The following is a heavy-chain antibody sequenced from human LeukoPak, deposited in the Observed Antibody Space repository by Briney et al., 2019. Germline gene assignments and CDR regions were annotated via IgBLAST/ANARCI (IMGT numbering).Heavy chain of an antibody. Sequence: GGSLRLSCAASGFTFSSYGMHWVRQAPGKGLEWVAFIRYDGSNKYYADSVKGRFTISRDNSKNTLYLQMNSLRAEDTAVYYCAKARIAVAGRYFDYWGQGTLVTVSS. CDR2: IRYDGSNK. J-gene: IGHJ4*02. D-gene: IGHD6-19*01. CDR3: AKARIAVAGRYFDY. CDR1: GFTFSSYG. V-gene: IGHV3-30*02.